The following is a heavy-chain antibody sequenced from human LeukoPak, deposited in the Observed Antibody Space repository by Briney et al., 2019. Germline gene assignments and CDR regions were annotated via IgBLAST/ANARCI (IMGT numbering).Heavy chain of an antibody. CDR1: GYTFTSYD. D-gene: IGHD6-19*01. V-gene: IGHV1-8*01. CDR2: MNPNSGNT. Sequence: ASVKVSCKASGYTFTSYDINWVRQATGQGLEWMGWMNPNSGNTGYAQKFQGRVTMTRNTSISTAYMELSSLRSEDTAVYYCARVAVSHGWPLEYYYYYGMDVWGQGTTVTVSS. CDR3: ARVAVSHGWPLEYYYYYGMDV. J-gene: IGHJ6*02.